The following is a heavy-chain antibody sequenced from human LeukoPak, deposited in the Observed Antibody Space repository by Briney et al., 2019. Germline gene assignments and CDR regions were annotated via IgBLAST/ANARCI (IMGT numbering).Heavy chain of an antibody. V-gene: IGHV4-34*01. CDR3: ARAEYYDILTGYYEGKYYFDY. J-gene: IGHJ4*02. D-gene: IGHD3-9*01. Sequence: SETLSLTCAVYGGSFSGYYWSWIHQPPGKGLEWIGEINHSGSTNYNPSLKSRVTISVDTSKNQFSLKLSSVTAADTAVYYCARAEYYDILTGYYEGKYYFDYWGQGTLVTVSS. CDR2: INHSGST. CDR1: GGSFSGYY.